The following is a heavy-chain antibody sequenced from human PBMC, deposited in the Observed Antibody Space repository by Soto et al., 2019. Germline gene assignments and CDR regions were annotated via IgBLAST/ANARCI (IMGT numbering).Heavy chain of an antibody. CDR3: ASCRAAAGPYYYYGMDV. D-gene: IGHD6-13*01. V-gene: IGHV3-48*03. J-gene: IGHJ6*02. CDR1: GFTFSSYE. Sequence: PGGSLRLSCAASGFTFSSYEMNWVRQAPRKGLEWVSYISSSGSTIYYADSVKGRFTISRDNAKNSLYLQMNSLRAEDTAVYYCASCRAAAGPYYYYGMDVWGQGTTVTVSS. CDR2: ISSSGSTI.